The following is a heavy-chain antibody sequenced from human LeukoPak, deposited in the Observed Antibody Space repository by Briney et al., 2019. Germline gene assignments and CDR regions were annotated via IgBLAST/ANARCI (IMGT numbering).Heavy chain of an antibody. Sequence: GGSLRLSCAASGFTFSDYYMSWIRQAPGKGLEWVSYISSSDSTIYYADSVKGRFTISRDNAKNSLYLQMNSLRAEDTAVYYCATQSRDYVMDAFDIWGQGTMVTVSS. D-gene: IGHD4-17*01. CDR2: ISSSDSTI. CDR3: ATQSRDYVMDAFDI. V-gene: IGHV3-11*01. CDR1: GFTFSDYY. J-gene: IGHJ3*02.